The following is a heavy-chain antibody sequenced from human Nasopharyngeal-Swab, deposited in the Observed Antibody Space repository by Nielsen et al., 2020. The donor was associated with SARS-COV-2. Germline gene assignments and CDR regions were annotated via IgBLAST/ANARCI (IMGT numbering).Heavy chain of an antibody. V-gene: IGHV4-59*08. D-gene: IGHD1-14*01. CDR2: IYSSGST. Sequence: SETLSPTCKASGDSISTSHWSWIRQSPGKGLEWIGYIYSSGSTNSNPSPKSRVTISVDTSKNEFSLRLNSVTAADTAVYFCARQMGTSWGQGTLVTVSS. CDR1: GDSISTSH. CDR3: ARQMGTS. J-gene: IGHJ4*02.